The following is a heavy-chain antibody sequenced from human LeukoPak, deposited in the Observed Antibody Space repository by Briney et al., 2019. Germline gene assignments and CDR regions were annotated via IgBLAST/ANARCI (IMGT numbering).Heavy chain of an antibody. V-gene: IGHV1-18*01. Sequence: ASVKVSCKASGYTFTSYGISWVRQAPGQGLEWMGRISAYNGNTNYAQKPQGRVTMTTDTSTSTAYMELRSLRSDDTAVYYCARVRYNWNYYYYYMDVWGKGTTVTVSS. CDR1: GYTFTSYG. CDR3: ARVRYNWNYYYYYMDV. D-gene: IGHD1-20*01. J-gene: IGHJ6*03. CDR2: ISAYNGNT.